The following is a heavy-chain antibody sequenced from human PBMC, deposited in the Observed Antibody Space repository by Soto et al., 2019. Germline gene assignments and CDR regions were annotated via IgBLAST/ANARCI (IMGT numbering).Heavy chain of an antibody. D-gene: IGHD6-19*01. CDR2: ISYDGSNK. CDR1: GFTFSSYA. J-gene: IGHJ4*02. Sequence: QVQLVESGGGVVQPGRSLRLSCAASGFTFSSYAMHWVRQAPGKGLEWVAVISYDGSNKYYADSVKGRFTISRDNSKNTLYRQMNSMRAEDKVVYYCARDGGVEVAGSWWEVGYYFDYWGQGTLVTVSS. CDR3: ARDGGVEVAGSWWEVGYYFDY. V-gene: IGHV3-30-3*01.